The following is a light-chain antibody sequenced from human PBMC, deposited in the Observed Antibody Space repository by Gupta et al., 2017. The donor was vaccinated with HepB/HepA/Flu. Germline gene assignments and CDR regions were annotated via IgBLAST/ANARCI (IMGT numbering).Light chain of an antibody. Sequence: QSALTQPPSASGSPGKSVTISCTGTSSDVGAYNYVTWYQQHPGKAPKLMIYEVNKRPSGVPDRFAGSKSGNTASLTVSGLQAEDEADYYCSSYAGSNNLVFGGGTKLTVL. CDR1: SSDVGAYNY. CDR3: SSYAGSNNLV. CDR2: EVN. J-gene: IGLJ2*01. V-gene: IGLV2-8*01.